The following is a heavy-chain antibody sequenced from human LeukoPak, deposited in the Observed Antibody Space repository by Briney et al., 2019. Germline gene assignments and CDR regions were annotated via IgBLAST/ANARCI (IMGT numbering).Heavy chain of an antibody. V-gene: IGHV3-7*01. CDR1: GFTFSSYS. CDR3: ARGVYRRTRMFVY. D-gene: IGHD1-1*01. CDR2: IKQDGSEK. J-gene: IGHJ4*02. Sequence: GGSLRLSCAASGFTFSSYSMSWVRQAPGKGLEWVANIKQDGSEKYYVDSVKGRFTISRDNAKNSLYLQMNSLRAEDTAVYYCARGVYRRTRMFVYWGQGTLVT.